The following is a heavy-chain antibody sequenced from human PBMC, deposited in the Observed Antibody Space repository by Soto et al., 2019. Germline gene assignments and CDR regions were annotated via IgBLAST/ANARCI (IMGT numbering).Heavy chain of an antibody. J-gene: IGHJ4*02. CDR3: AEGVCGSAWYGGGDY. CDR2: ISYAATNK. Sequence: QVQLVESGGGVVQPGRSLRLSCAASGFTFSSYGMHWVRQAPGKGLEWVAVISYAATNKYYADSVKGRFTISRDNSKTSLFLQMNSLRVEDTAEDYCAEGVCGSAWYGGGDYWGQGTQVTGSS. D-gene: IGHD6-19*01. CDR1: GFTFSSYG. V-gene: IGHV3-30*18.